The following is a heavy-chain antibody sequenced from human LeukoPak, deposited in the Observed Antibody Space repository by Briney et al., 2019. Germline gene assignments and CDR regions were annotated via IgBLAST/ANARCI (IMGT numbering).Heavy chain of an antibody. V-gene: IGHV4-39*01. CDR3: ARNMPSGDY. CDR1: GGSISSSSYY. Sequence: KTSETLSLTCAVSGGSISSSSYYWGWIRQPPGKGLEWMGSIYYSGSTYYNPSLRSRVTISVDTSKNQFSLKLSSVTAADTAVYYCARNMPSGDYWGQGTLVTVSS. CDR2: IYYSGST. J-gene: IGHJ4*02. D-gene: IGHD2-2*01.